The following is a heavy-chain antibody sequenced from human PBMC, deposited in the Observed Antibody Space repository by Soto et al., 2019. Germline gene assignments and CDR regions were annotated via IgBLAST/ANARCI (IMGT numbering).Heavy chain of an antibody. CDR2: INPNSGGT. J-gene: IGHJ4*02. D-gene: IGHD6-13*01. Sequence: GASVKVSCKASGYTFTGYYMHWVRQAPGQGLEWMGWINPNSGGTNYAQKFQGWVTMTRDTSISTAYMELSRLRSDDTAVYYCARDARRRSYSSSWYLAYWGQGTLVTVSS. V-gene: IGHV1-2*04. CDR3: ARDARRRSYSSSWYLAY. CDR1: GYTFTGYY.